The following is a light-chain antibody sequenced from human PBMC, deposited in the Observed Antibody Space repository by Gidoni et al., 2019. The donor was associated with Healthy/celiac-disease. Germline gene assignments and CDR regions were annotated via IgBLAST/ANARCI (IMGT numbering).Light chain of an antibody. CDR3: QQYNNWPRP. CDR1: QSVSSN. J-gene: IGKJ1*01. Sequence: EIVMTQSPATLSVSPGERATLSCRASQSVSSNLAWYQQKPGQAPRLLFYGASTRATGIPARFSGSGSGTEFTLTISSLQSEDFAFYYCQQYNNWPRPFGQGTKVEIK. V-gene: IGKV3-15*01. CDR2: GAS.